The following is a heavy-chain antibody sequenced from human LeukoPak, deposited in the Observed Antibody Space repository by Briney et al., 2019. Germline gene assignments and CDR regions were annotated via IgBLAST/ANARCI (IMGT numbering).Heavy chain of an antibody. D-gene: IGHD3-3*01. V-gene: IGHV3-7*01. J-gene: IGHJ3*02. Sequence: PGGSLRLSCTASGFTFTTYWMSWVRHPPGKGLEWVANIKQDGTEKYYVDSVKGRFTISRDNAKNSLYLQMNSLRAEDTAVYYCARQTYYDFWSGYHDAFDIWGQGTMVTVSS. CDR2: IKQDGTEK. CDR3: ARQTYYDFWSGYHDAFDI. CDR1: GFTFTTYW.